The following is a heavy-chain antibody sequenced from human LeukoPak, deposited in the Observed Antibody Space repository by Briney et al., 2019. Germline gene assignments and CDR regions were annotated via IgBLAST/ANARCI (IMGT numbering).Heavy chain of an antibody. V-gene: IGHV1-69*05. CDR2: IIPIFGTA. J-gene: IGHJ5*02. CDR3: ARDYTHLKYYYDSSGYYSNWFDP. D-gene: IGHD3-22*01. CDR1: GYTFTSYA. Sequence: SVKVSCKASGYTFTSYAISWVRQAPGQGLEWMGRIIPIFGTANYAQKFQGRVTITTDESTSTAYMELSSLRSEDTAVYYCARDYTHLKYYYDSSGYYSNWFDPWGQGTLVTVSS.